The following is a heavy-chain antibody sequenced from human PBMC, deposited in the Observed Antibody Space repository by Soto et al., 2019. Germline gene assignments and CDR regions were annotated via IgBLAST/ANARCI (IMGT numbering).Heavy chain of an antibody. Sequence: SETLSLTCTVSGGSISSGDYYWSWIRQPPGKGLEGIGYIYYSGSTYYNPSLKSRVTISVDTSKNQFSLKLSSVTAADTAVYYCARKYSSSWYPNYYYYMDVWGKGTTVTVSS. D-gene: IGHD6-13*01. CDR3: ARKYSSSWYPNYYYYMDV. CDR1: GGSISSGDYY. CDR2: IYYSGST. V-gene: IGHV4-30-4*01. J-gene: IGHJ6*03.